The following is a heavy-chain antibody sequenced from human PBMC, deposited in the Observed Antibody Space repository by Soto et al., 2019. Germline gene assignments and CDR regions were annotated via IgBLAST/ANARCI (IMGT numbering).Heavy chain of an antibody. CDR2: IYHSGST. CDR3: ARDLGGWSSGWYRQDH. Sequence: QVQLQESGPGLVKPSGTLSLTCAVSGGSISSSNWWSWVRQPPGKGLEWIGGIYHSGSTNYNPSRQSRASLSVAESEHQFSLIACSVTAVDTGVYYCARDLGGWSSGWYRQDHWGQGAMVTFS. CDR1: GGSISSSNW. V-gene: IGHV4-4*02. D-gene: IGHD6-19*01. J-gene: IGHJ3*01.